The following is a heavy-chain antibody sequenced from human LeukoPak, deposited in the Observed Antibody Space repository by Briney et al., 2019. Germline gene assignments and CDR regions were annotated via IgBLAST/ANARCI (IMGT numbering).Heavy chain of an antibody. D-gene: IGHD4-17*01. Sequence: GGSLRLSCAASGFNFMTYGMHWVRQAPGKGLEWVAFISYDGGKRFFGESVKGRFTIARDNSENTVSLQMNTLKTEDTAVYYCARVSPNTVTTLQYFDYWGQGTLVTVSS. V-gene: IGHV3-30*03. CDR3: ARVSPNTVTTLQYFDY. CDR2: ISYDGGKR. CDR1: GFNFMTYG. J-gene: IGHJ4*02.